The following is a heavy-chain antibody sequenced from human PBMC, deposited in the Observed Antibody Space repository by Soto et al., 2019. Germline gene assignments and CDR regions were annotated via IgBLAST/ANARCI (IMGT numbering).Heavy chain of an antibody. Sequence: ASVKVSCKASGYTFTSYGISWVRQAPGQGLEWMGWISAYNGNANYAQKLQGRVTMTTDTSTSTAYMELSSLRSDDTAVYYCARGSFPYYYVSSGYPLWGQEPLFTVP. CDR3: ARGSFPYYYVSSGYPL. D-gene: IGHD3-22*01. CDR1: GYTFTSYG. J-gene: IGHJ4*02. V-gene: IGHV1-18*01. CDR2: ISAYNGNA.